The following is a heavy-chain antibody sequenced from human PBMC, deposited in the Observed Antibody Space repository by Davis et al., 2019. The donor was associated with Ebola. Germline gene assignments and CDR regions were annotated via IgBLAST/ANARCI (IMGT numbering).Heavy chain of an antibody. CDR1: GGSFSGYY. J-gene: IGHJ5*02. V-gene: IGHV4-34*01. CDR3: ARAPRITIFWRFDP. CDR2: INHSGST. D-gene: IGHD3-3*01. Sequence: SETLSLTCAVYGGSFSGYYWSWIRQSPGKGVEWIGEINHSGSTNYNPSLKSRVTISVDTSKNQFSLKLSSVTAADTAVYYCARAPRITIFWRFDPWGQGTLVTVSS.